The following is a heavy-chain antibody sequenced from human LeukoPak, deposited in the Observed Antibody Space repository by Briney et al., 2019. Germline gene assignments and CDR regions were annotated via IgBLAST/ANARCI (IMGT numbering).Heavy chain of an antibody. Sequence: GESLTISCKGSGYSFTSYWIGWVRQMPGKGLEWMGIIYPGDSDTRYSPSVQGQVTISADKSISTSYLQWSSLKASDTAMYYCARQRPGYSGYDSFDYWGQGTLVTVSS. D-gene: IGHD5-12*01. V-gene: IGHV5-51*01. CDR2: IYPGDSDT. CDR1: GYSFTSYW. J-gene: IGHJ4*02. CDR3: ARQRPGYSGYDSFDY.